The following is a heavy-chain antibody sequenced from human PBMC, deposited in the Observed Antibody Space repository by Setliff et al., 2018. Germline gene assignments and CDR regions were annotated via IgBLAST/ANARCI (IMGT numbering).Heavy chain of an antibody. CDR1: RGSINSHY. V-gene: IGHV4-4*07. CDR2: IYTDGST. D-gene: IGHD3-3*01. CDR3: ARMSGFLYMDV. J-gene: IGHJ6*03. Sequence: SETLSLTCTVSRGSINSHYWSWIRQPAGKGLEWIGQIYTDGSTNYNPSLKSRVTISVDKSKNQFSLKLSSVTAADTAVYYCARMSGFLYMDVWGKGATVTVSS.